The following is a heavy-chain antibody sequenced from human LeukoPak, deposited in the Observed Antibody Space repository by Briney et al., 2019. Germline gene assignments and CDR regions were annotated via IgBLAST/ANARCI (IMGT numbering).Heavy chain of an antibody. V-gene: IGHV4-61*01. CDR1: GGSVSSGSYY. Sequence: SETLSLTCTVSGGSVSSGSYYWSWIRQPPGKGLEWIGYIYYSGSTNYNPSLKSRVTISVDTSKNQFSLKLSSVTAADTAVYYCARGPNGYYFDYWGQGTLVTVSS. CDR3: ARGPNGYYFDY. CDR2: IYYSGST. J-gene: IGHJ4*02. D-gene: IGHD2-8*01.